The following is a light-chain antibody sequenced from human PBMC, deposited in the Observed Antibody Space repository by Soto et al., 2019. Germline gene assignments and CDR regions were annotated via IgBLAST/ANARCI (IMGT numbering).Light chain of an antibody. Sequence: QSALTQPASVSGSPGQSITISCTGTFSDVGSYNLVSWYQQHPGKAPKLMIYEDTKRPSGVSNRFSDSKSGYTASLTISGLQAEDESDYYCCSYAGSSTVVFGGGTKLTVL. CDR2: EDT. J-gene: IGLJ2*01. CDR1: FSDVGSYNL. CDR3: CSYAGSSTVV. V-gene: IGLV2-23*01.